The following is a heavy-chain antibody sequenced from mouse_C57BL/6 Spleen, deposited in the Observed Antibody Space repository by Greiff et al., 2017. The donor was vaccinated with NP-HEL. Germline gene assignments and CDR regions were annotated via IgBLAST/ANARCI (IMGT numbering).Heavy chain of an antibody. CDR1: GYTFTSYW. Sequence: QVQLKQPGAELVKPGASVKMSCKASGYTFTSYWITWVKQRPGQGLEWIGDIYPGSGSTNYNEKFKSKATLTVDTSSSTAYMQLSSLTSEDSAVYYCARGGYGSSQDFDYWGQGTTLTVSS. CDR3: ARGGYGSSQDFDY. CDR2: IYPGSGST. D-gene: IGHD1-1*01. J-gene: IGHJ2*01. V-gene: IGHV1-55*01.